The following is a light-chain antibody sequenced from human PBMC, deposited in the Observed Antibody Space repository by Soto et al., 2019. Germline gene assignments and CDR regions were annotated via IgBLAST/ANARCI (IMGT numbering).Light chain of an antibody. CDR1: QSVASY. V-gene: IGKV3-11*01. CDR2: DAS. Sequence: IVLTQSPGTLSLSPGERATLSCRASQSVASYLAWYQQKPGQPPRLLIYDASNRPTGTPARFSGSGSGTDFTLTISSLQAEDVAVYYCQQYYNTPMYTFGQGTKLEIK. J-gene: IGKJ2*01. CDR3: QQYYNTPMYT.